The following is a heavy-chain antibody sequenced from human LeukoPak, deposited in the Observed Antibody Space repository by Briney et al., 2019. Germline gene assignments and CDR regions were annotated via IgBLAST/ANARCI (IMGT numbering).Heavy chain of an antibody. D-gene: IGHD6-13*01. CDR1: GGSISNYY. CDR2: IYYSGST. J-gene: IGHJ4*02. V-gene: IGHV4-59*01. CDR3: VRDHHGSSY. Sequence: SETLSLTCTVSGGSISNYYWSWIRQPPGKGLEWIGYIYYSGSTTYNPSLKSRVTMSVDTSKNQFSLKLNSVTAADTAVYFCVRDHHGSSYWGQGTLVAVSS.